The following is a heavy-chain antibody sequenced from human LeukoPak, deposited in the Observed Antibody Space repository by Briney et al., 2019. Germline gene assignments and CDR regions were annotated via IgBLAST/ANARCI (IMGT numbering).Heavy chain of an antibody. CDR1: GFSFSSYW. D-gene: IGHD3-22*01. Sequence: GGSLRLSCAASGFSFSSYWMSWVRQAPGRGLEWVAFIRYDGSNKYYADSVKGRFTISRDNSKNTLYLQMNSLRAEDTAVYYCANERFSSGYYGTDDYRGQGTLVTVSS. V-gene: IGHV3-30*02. CDR3: ANERFSSGYYGTDDY. J-gene: IGHJ4*02. CDR2: IRYDGSNK.